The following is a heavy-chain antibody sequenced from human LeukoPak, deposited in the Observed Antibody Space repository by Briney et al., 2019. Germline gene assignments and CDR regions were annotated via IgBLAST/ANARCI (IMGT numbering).Heavy chain of an antibody. J-gene: IGHJ5*02. Sequence: SETLSLTCTVSGGSISSYYWSWIRQPPGKGLEWIGYIYTSGSTNYNPSLKSRVTISVDTSKNQFSLKLSSVTAADTAVYYCARNYYDSSGQGWFDPWGQGTLVTVSS. CDR1: GGSISSYY. V-gene: IGHV4-4*09. D-gene: IGHD3-22*01. CDR2: IYTSGST. CDR3: ARNYYDSSGQGWFDP.